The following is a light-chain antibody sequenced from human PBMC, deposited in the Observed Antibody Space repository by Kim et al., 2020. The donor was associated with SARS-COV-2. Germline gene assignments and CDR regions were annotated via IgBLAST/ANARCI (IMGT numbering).Light chain of an antibody. J-gene: IGLJ3*02. CDR2: NDS. CDR1: RSNVGNNP. CDR3: ASWDDSLSGRV. Sequence: QSVLTQPPSASGTPGQTVTISCSGRRSNVGNNPVTWFQQVPGSAPKLLISNDSQRPSGVPDRFSASMSGTSASLVISGLRSEDEAVYYCASWDDSLSGRVFGGGTQLTVL. V-gene: IGLV1-44*01.